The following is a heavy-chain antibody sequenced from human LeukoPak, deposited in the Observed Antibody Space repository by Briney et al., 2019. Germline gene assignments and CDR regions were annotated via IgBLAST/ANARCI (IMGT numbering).Heavy chain of an antibody. J-gene: IGHJ4*02. CDR1: GYTFTSYG. CDR3: ARDELLRCDY. V-gene: IGHV1-18*01. Sequence: ASVKVSCKASGYTFTSYGISRVRQAPGQGLEWMRWISAYNGNTNYAQILQGRVTMTTDTSTSTAYMELRSLRSDDTAVYYCARDELLRCDYWGQGTLVTVSS. CDR2: ISAYNGNT. D-gene: IGHD1-26*01.